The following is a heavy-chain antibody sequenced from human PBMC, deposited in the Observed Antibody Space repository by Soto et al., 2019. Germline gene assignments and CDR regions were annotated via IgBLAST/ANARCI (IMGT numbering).Heavy chain of an antibody. CDR1: GFTFDYYA. J-gene: IGHJ4*02. CDR3: AKGGIRSYYFDY. CDR2: ISWNSGSI. Sequence: GGSLRLSCAASGFTFDYYAMHWVRQAPGKGLEWVSGISWNSGSIGYADSVKGRFTISRDNAKNSLYLQMNSLRAEDTALYYCAKGGIRSYYFDYWGQGTLVTVSS. V-gene: IGHV3-9*01. D-gene: IGHD6-6*01.